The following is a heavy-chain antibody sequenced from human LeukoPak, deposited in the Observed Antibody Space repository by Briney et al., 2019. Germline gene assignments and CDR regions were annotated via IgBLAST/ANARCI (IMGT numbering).Heavy chain of an antibody. D-gene: IGHD2-2*03. J-gene: IGHJ6*02. Sequence: GRSLRLSCAASGFTFSSYAMHWVRQAPGKGLEWVAVISYDGSNKYYADSVKGRFTISRDNPKNTLYLQMNSLRAEDTAVYYCARDGYCSSTSCYYYYGMDVWGQGTTVTVSS. CDR3: ARDGYCSSTSCYYYYGMDV. V-gene: IGHV3-30-3*01. CDR2: ISYDGSNK. CDR1: GFTFSSYA.